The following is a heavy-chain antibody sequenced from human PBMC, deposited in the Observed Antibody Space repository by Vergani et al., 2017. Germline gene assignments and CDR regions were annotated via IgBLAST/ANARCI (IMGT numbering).Heavy chain of an antibody. CDR2: INPSGGST. CDR3: ARPHGDILPPDPRRRDY. Sequence: QVLLVQSGAEVKKPGASVRVSCKTSGYTFTNYYIHWVRQAPGQGLEWMGIINPSGGSTTYAQQFQGRLTMTRDTSTSTVYMDLSNLRSEDTAVYYCARPHGDILPPDPRRRDYWSQGTLVTVSS. V-gene: IGHV1-46*03. J-gene: IGHJ4*02. CDR1: GYTFTNYY.